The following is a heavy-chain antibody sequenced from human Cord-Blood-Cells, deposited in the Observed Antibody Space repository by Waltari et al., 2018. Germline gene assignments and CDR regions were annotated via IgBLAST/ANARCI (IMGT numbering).Heavy chain of an antibody. Sequence: QLQLQESGPGLVKPSETLSLTCTVSGGSISSSSYYWGWIRQPPGKGLEWIGSIYYSGSTYYNPSLKSRVTISVDTSKNQFSLKLSSVTAADTAVYYCASRAKSSSFDYWGQGTLVTVSS. CDR1: GGSISSSSYY. V-gene: IGHV4-39*01. D-gene: IGHD6-6*01. CDR2: IYYSGST. CDR3: ASRAKSSSFDY. J-gene: IGHJ4*02.